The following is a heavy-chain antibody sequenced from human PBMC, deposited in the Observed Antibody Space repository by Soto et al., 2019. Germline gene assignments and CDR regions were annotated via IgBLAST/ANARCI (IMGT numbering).Heavy chain of an antibody. D-gene: IGHD6-13*01. CDR1: GFTFSSYG. CDR3: AKWNHRSSWYYFDY. V-gene: IGHV3-30*18. Sequence: QVQLVESGGGVVQPGRSLRLSCAASGFTFSSYGMHWVRQAPGKGLEWVAVISYDGSNKYYADSVKGRFTISRDNSKNTLYLQMNSLRAEDTAVYYCAKWNHRSSWYYFDYWGHGTLVTVSS. CDR2: ISYDGSNK. J-gene: IGHJ4*01.